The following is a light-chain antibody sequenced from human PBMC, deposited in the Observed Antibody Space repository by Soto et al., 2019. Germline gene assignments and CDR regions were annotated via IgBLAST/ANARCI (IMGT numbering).Light chain of an antibody. CDR2: SNN. CDR1: SSNIGSNT. V-gene: IGLV1-44*01. Sequence: QSVLTQPPSASGTPGQRVTISCSGSSSNIGSNTVNWYQQLPGTAPKLLIYSNNQRPSGVPDRFSGSKSGTSASLAISGLQSEDEADYYCAAWDDSLNGPVGGGTKVTVL. CDR3: AAWDDSLNGP. J-gene: IGLJ2*01.